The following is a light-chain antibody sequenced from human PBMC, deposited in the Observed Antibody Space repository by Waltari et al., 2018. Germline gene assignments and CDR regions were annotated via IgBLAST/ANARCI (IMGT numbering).Light chain of an antibody. J-gene: IGKJ1*01. CDR1: PGVLYISNSKNS. CDR3: QQYYSTPWT. V-gene: IGKV4-1*01. Sequence: DIVMTQSPDSLAVSLGERATINCKSSPGVLYISNSKNSLAWYQQKPGQPPKLLIYWAATRDSGVPDRFSGSGSGTDFTHTISSLQAEDVAVYYCQQYYSTPWTFGQGTKVEIK. CDR2: WAA.